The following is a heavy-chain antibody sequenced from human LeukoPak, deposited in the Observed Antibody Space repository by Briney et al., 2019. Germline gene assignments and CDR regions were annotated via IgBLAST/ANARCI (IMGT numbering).Heavy chain of an antibody. J-gene: IGHJ6*03. CDR3: ARVGPWVNPDYYYYYMDV. Sequence: GGSLRLSCAASEFIFSTYDMSWVRQAPGKGLEWVSTISGSGTHTHYADSVKGRFTISRDNSKNTLYLQVNSLRAEDTAVYYCARVGPWVNPDYYYYYMDVWGKGTTVTVSS. CDR1: EFIFSTYD. CDR2: ISGSGTHT. D-gene: IGHD1-26*01. V-gene: IGHV3-23*01.